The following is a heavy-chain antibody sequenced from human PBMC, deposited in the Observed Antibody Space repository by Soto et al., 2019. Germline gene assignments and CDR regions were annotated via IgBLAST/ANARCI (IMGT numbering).Heavy chain of an antibody. D-gene: IGHD5-18*01. CDR3: ARSGYSYGSYYFDY. V-gene: IGHV3-74*01. CDR2: INTDGSST. Sequence: EVQLVESGGGLVQPGGSLRLSCAASGFTFSNYWMHWVRQAPGKGLVWVSRINTDGSSTSYADSVKGRFTISRDNAKNTQSLQMNSLRAEDTAVYYCARSGYSYGSYYFDYWGQGTLVTVSS. CDR1: GFTFSNYW. J-gene: IGHJ4*02.